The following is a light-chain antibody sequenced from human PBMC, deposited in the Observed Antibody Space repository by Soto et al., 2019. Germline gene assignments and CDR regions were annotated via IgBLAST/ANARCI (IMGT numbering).Light chain of an antibody. V-gene: IGKV3-20*01. CDR3: QHYSSQT. Sequence: EIVLTQSPATLSLAPGERATLSFRASQSVSSNYLAWYQQRPGQAPRLLIYGASSRATGIPDRFSGSGSGTDFTLTISRLEPEDSAVYFCQHYSSQTFGQGTKVDIK. CDR1: QSVSSNY. J-gene: IGKJ1*01. CDR2: GAS.